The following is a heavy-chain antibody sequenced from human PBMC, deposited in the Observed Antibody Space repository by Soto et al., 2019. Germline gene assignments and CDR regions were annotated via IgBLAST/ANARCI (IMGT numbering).Heavy chain of an antibody. J-gene: IGHJ3*02. CDR3: ARTRGSYNAFDI. V-gene: IGHV1-2*04. Sequence: ASVKVSCKASEYTFIDYYIHWVRQAPGQGLEWMGWINPNSGGTNYAQKFQGWVTMTRDTSISTAYMELSRLRFDGTAVYYCARTRGSYNAFDIWGQGTVVT. D-gene: IGHD1-26*01. CDR1: EYTFIDYY. CDR2: INPNSGGT.